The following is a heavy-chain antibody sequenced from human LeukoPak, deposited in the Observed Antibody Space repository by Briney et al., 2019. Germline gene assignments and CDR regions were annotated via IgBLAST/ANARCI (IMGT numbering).Heavy chain of an antibody. CDR3: TRLYRAGFDP. J-gene: IGHJ5*02. Sequence: PGRSLRLSCTAAGFTFGDYAMSWVRQAPGKGLEWVAVIWYDGSNKYYADSVKGRFTISRDNSKNTLYLQMNSLRAEDTAVYYCTRLYRAGFDPWGQGTLVTVSS. CDR1: GFTFGDYA. CDR2: IWYDGSNK. D-gene: IGHD4-11*01. V-gene: IGHV3-33*01.